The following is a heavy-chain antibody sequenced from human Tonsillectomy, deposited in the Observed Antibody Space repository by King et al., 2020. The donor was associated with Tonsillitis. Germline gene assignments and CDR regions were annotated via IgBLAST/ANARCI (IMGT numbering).Heavy chain of an antibody. CDR3: AKSYYDFWSGYQTPYYYYMDV. CDR2: IGGGRQGT. J-gene: IGHJ6*03. V-gene: IGHV3-23*04. Sequence: DVQLVESGGGLVQPGGSLRLSCAASGFTFSSYAMSWVRQAPGKGLEWVSVIGGGRQGTFFADSVKGRFTISRDNSKDTLYLQMNSLRAEDTAVYYCAKSYYDFWSGYQTPYYYYMDVWGKGTTVIVSS. CDR1: GFTFSSYA. D-gene: IGHD3-3*01.